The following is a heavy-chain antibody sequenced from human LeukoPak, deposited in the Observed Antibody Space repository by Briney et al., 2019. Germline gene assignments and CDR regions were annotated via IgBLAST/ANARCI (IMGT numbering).Heavy chain of an antibody. J-gene: IGHJ4*02. Sequence: GGSLRLSCSASGFTFSSSAMSWVRQAPGKGLEWVSAISDSGSSTYYADSVKGRFTISRDNSKNTLYLQMNSLRAEDTAVYYCAKGTSPLGAFDCWGQGSLVTVSS. CDR3: AKGTSPLGAFDC. D-gene: IGHD3/OR15-3a*01. CDR2: ISDSGSST. V-gene: IGHV3-23*01. CDR1: GFTFSSSA.